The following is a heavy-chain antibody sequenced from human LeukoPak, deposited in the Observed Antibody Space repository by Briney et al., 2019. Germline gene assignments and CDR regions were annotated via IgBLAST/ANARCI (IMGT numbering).Heavy chain of an antibody. J-gene: IGHJ4*02. CDR3: SRDATGDH. Sequence: GGSLRLSCAVSGFTFSDHYMDWVRQAPGKGLEWVGRSRNRAKSYTTDYAASVEGRFTISRDDSKSTLYLQMNSLETEDTAVYYCSRDATGDHWGQGTLVSVSS. CDR2: SRNRAKSYTT. CDR1: GFTFSDHY. V-gene: IGHV3-72*01.